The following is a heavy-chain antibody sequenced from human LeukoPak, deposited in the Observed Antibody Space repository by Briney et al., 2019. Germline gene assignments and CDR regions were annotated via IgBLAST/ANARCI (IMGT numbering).Heavy chain of an antibody. CDR2: INSDGSST. J-gene: IGHJ3*02. Sequence: GGSLRLSCAASGFTFSSYWMHWVRQAPGKGLVWVSRINSDGSSTSYADSVKGRFTISRDNSKNTLYLQMNSLRAEDTAVYYCARPRDYGDYDAFDIWGQGTMVTVSS. CDR3: ARPRDYGDYDAFDI. CDR1: GFTFSSYW. D-gene: IGHD4-17*01. V-gene: IGHV3-74*01.